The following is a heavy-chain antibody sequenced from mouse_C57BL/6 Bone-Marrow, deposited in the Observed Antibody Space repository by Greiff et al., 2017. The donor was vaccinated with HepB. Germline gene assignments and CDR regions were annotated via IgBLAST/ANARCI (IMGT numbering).Heavy chain of an antibody. CDR1: GYTFTDYN. CDR3: ARGTFITTDFDY. CDR2: INPNNGGT. D-gene: IGHD1-1*01. Sequence: VQLQQSGPELVKPGASVKMSCKASGYTFTDYNMHWVKQSHGKSLEWIGYINPNNGGTSYNQKFKGKATLTVNKSSSTAYMELRSLTSEDSAVYYCARGTFITTDFDYWGQGTTLTVSS. V-gene: IGHV1-22*01. J-gene: IGHJ2*01.